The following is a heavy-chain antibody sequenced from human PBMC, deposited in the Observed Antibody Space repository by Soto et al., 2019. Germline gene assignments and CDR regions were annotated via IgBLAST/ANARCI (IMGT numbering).Heavy chain of an antibody. D-gene: IGHD2-2*02. CDR3: ARRHPPFCCWYTPAAYFDY. J-gene: IGHJ4*02. V-gene: IGHV4-59*08. CDR2: IYYSGST. Sequence: SETLSLTCTVSGGSISNYFWSWIRQPPGKGLEWIGYIYYSGSTNYNPSLKSRVTISVDTSKNQFSLNLTSVTAADTAVYYCARRHPPFCCWYTPAAYFDYWGQGTLVTVSS. CDR1: GGSISNYF.